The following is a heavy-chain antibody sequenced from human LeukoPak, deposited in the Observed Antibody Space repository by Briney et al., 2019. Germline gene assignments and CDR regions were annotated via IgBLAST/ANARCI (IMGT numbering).Heavy chain of an antibody. CDR3: ARDLPTGTYRAYFDN. Sequence: GSLRLSCAGSGFIFSNYEMNWVRQAPGKGLEWVSYISSTGSDIYYADSVKGRFTISRDNAENSLYLQMNSLRAEDTAVYYCARDLPTGTYRAYFDNWGQGTLVTVSS. CDR1: GFIFSNYE. D-gene: IGHD1-26*01. J-gene: IGHJ4*02. CDR2: ISSTGSDI. V-gene: IGHV3-48*03.